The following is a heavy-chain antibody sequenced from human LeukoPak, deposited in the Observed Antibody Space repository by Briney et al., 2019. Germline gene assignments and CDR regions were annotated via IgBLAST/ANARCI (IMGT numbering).Heavy chain of an antibody. D-gene: IGHD6-13*01. Sequence: GSGPSLGKTTPTPTLTFTFSWVCLSPQGVGVGLVWPSPGKALGRLALIFWNDDKRYRPSLKSRLTITKDTSKNQVVLTMTNMDPVDTATYYCAHSSGYSNNWYRSWGQGTLVTVSS. CDR3: AHSSGYSNNWYRS. CDR1: WVCLSPQGVG. J-gene: IGHJ4*02. CDR2: IFWNDDK. V-gene: IGHV2-5*01.